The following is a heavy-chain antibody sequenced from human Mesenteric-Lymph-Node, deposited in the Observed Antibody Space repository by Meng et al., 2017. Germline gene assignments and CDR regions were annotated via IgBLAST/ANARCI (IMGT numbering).Heavy chain of an antibody. CDR1: GFTFSSYA. CDR3: AKAYYDSSGYHDY. D-gene: IGHD3-22*01. V-gene: IGHV3-23*01. J-gene: IGHJ4*02. CDR2: ISGSGGST. Sequence: GGSLRLSCAASGFTFSSYAMSWVRQAPGKGLEWVSAISGSGGSTYYADSVQGRFTISRDNSKNMLFLQMSSLRVEDTAVYYCAKAYYDSSGYHDYWGQGTLVTVSS.